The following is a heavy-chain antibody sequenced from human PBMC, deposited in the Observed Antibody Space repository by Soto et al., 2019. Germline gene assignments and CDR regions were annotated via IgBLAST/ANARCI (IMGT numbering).Heavy chain of an antibody. J-gene: IGHJ6*02. V-gene: IGHV5-10-1*01. Sequence: GESLKISCKGSGYTFTNYWISWVRQMPGKGLEWMGRIDPSDSYTKYSPSFQGHVTMSGDKSITTAYLQWSSLKASDTAIYYCARSQPIAAAGYYYYYGLDVWGQGTTVTVSS. D-gene: IGHD6-13*01. CDR3: ARSQPIAAAGYYYYYGLDV. CDR2: IDPSDSYT. CDR1: GYTFTNYW.